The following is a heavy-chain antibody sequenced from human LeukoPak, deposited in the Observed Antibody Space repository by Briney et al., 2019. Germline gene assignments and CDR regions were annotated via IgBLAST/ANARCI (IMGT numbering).Heavy chain of an antibody. Sequence: ASVKVSCKASGYTFTSYQVHWVRQAPGQGLEWMGIINPSGGSTSYAQRFQGGVTMTRDMSTSTVYMELSSLRSEDTAVYYCARAGGGGTWLPGYWGQGTLVTVSS. CDR1: GYTFTSYQ. J-gene: IGHJ4*02. D-gene: IGHD2-8*02. CDR2: INPSGGST. V-gene: IGHV1-46*01. CDR3: ARAGGGGTWLPGY.